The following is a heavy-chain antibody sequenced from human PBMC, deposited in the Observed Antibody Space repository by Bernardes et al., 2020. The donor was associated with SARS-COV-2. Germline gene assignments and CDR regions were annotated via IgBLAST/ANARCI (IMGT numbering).Heavy chain of an antibody. Sequence: GGSLRLSCEASRFPFNNYGMHWVRQAPGKGLEWVSYISSSSTSVYYTDSVKGRFTISRDNAKNSLYLQMNSLRAEDTAVYYCARVSRVRIELFHYQREIDFWGQGTLVTVSS. J-gene: IGHJ4*02. CDR2: ISSSSTSV. CDR1: RFPFNNYG. V-gene: IGHV3-48*01. D-gene: IGHD3-10*01. CDR3: ARVSRVRIELFHYQREIDF.